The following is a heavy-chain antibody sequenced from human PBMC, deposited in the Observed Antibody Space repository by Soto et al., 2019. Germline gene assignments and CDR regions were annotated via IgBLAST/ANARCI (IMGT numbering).Heavy chain of an antibody. Sequence: QVQLVQSGAEVKKPGSSVKVSCKTSGGTFSTSAISWVRQAPGQGLEWVGGIMPVFPTPDYAQNFQGRVTITAYDSTTTAYLELTSLRADDTAVYYCARVKDRLQLGGNYYYILDVWGQGTAITVSS. CDR2: IMPVFPTP. J-gene: IGHJ6*02. CDR1: GGTFSTSA. V-gene: IGHV1-69*12. CDR3: ARVKDRLQLGGNYYYILDV. D-gene: IGHD1-1*01.